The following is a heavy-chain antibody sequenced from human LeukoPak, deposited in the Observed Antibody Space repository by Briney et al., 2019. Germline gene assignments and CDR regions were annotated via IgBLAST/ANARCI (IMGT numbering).Heavy chain of an antibody. CDR1: GLTFRSYA. V-gene: IGHV3-48*01. D-gene: IGHD4-17*01. CDR3: ARDGEPDYGDYRDYYYYYMDV. Sequence: PGGSLRLSCAASGLTFRSYAMNWVRQAPGKGLEWVSYISSSSSTIYYADSVKGRFTISRDNAKNSLYLQMNSLRAEDTAVYYCARDGEPDYGDYRDYYYYYMDVWGKGTTVTVSS. J-gene: IGHJ6*03. CDR2: ISSSSSTI.